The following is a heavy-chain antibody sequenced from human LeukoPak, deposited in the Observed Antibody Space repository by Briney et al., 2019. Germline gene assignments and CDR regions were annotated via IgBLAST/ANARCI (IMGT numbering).Heavy chain of an antibody. Sequence: TGGSLRLSCAAAGFTFTTYWMHWVRQAPGKGLGWVSRINGDGSRSNYADSVKGRFTSSRDNARNTLYLQMNSLRAEDTALYYCARTSPTSHFDFWGQGTLVTVSS. CDR1: GFTFTTYW. V-gene: IGHV3-74*01. CDR3: ARTSPTSHFDF. D-gene: IGHD3-16*01. CDR2: INGDGSRS. J-gene: IGHJ4*02.